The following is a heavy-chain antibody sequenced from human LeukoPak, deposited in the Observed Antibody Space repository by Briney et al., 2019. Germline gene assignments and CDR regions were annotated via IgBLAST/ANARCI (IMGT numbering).Heavy chain of an antibody. CDR2: INPSGGSI. CDR1: GYGYIFTSYY. V-gene: IGHV1-46*01. Sequence: ASVKVSCKASGYGYIFTSYYMHWVRQAPGQGLEWMGVINPSGGSINYAQKFQGRVTMTRDMSTSTVYMELSSLRFEDTAVYYCARALPHRRLMDTRMEQHWFDPWGQGTLVTVSS. CDR3: ARALPHRRLMDTRMEQHWFDP. J-gene: IGHJ5*02. D-gene: IGHD5-18*01.